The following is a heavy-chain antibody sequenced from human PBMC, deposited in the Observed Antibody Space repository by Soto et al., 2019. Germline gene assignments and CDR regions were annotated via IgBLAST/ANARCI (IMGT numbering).Heavy chain of an antibody. CDR3: ARRVGYDFWSGYYYYYGMDV. J-gene: IGHJ6*02. V-gene: IGHV4-39*01. CDR1: GGSISSSSYY. D-gene: IGHD3-3*01. CDR2: IYYSGST. Sequence: SETLSLTYTVSGGSISSSSYYWGWIRQPPGKGLEWIGSIYYSGSTYYNPSLKSRVTISVDTSKNQFSLKLSSVTAADTAVYYCARRVGYDFWSGYYYYYGMDVWCQGNTVT.